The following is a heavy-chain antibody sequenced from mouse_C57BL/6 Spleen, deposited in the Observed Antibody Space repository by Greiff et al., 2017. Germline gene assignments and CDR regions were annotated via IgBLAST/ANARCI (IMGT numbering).Heavy chain of an antibody. V-gene: IGHV1-82*01. D-gene: IGHD2-1*01. CDR2: IYPGDGDT. Sequence: VQLQQSGPELVKPGASVKISCKASGYAFSSSWMNWVKQRPGKGLEWIGRIYPGDGDTNYNGKFKGKATLTADKSSSTAYMQLSSLTSEDSAVYFCARFYYGNEDAMDYWGQGTSVTVSS. CDR1: GYAFSSSW. J-gene: IGHJ4*01. CDR3: ARFYYGNEDAMDY.